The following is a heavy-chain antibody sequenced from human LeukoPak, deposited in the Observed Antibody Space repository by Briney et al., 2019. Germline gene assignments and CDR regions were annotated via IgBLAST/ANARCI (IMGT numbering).Heavy chain of an antibody. V-gene: IGHV1-2*02. J-gene: IGHJ4*02. CDR1: GYTFTGYY. CDR3: ARDPGDYGGNRFDY. Sequence: ASVKVSCKASGYTFTGYYLHWVRQAPGQGLEWMGWINPNSGGTNYAQKFQGRVTMARDTSISTAYMELSRLRSDDTAVYYCARDPGDYGGNRFDYWGQGTLVNISS. D-gene: IGHD4-23*01. CDR2: INPNSGGT.